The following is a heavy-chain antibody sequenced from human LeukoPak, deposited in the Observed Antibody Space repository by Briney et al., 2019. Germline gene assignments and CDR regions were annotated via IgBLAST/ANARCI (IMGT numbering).Heavy chain of an antibody. J-gene: IGHJ4*02. Sequence: PSETLSLTCTVSGGSISSYYWSWIRQPPGKGLEWIGYIYYSGSTNYNPSLKSRVTISVDTSKNQFSLKLSSVTAADTAVHYCARVPYGDYVDYWGQGTLVTVSS. CDR3: ARVPYGDYVDY. CDR1: GGSISSYY. D-gene: IGHD4-17*01. V-gene: IGHV4-59*01. CDR2: IYYSGST.